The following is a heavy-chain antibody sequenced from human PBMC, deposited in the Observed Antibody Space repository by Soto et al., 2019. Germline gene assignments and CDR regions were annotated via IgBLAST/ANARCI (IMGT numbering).Heavy chain of an antibody. J-gene: IGHJ3*02. Sequence: EVQLLESGGGLVQPGGSLRLSCAASGFTFSSYAMSWVRQAPGKGLEWVSAISGSGGRTFYVDSVKGRFTISRDSSQNTVYLQMNSLTAGDTALYYCAKATATGGGAFDICGQGTMVTVSS. D-gene: IGHD2-8*02. CDR3: AKATATGGGAFDI. CDR2: ISGSGGRT. CDR1: GFTFSSYA. V-gene: IGHV3-23*01.